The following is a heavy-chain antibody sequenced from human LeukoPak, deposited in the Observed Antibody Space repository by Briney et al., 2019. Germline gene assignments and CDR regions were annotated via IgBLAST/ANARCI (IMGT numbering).Heavy chain of an antibody. V-gene: IGHV1-2*02. CDR2: INPNSGGT. Sequence: ASVKVSCKASGYTFTDYYMHWVRQAPGQGLEWMGWINPNSGGTNYAQKFQGRVTMTRDTSISTAYMELSRLTSDDTAVHYCARFRTSSTYNWFDPWGQGTLVTASS. D-gene: IGHD2-8*01. J-gene: IGHJ5*02. CDR3: ARFRTSSTYNWFDP. CDR1: GYTFTDYY.